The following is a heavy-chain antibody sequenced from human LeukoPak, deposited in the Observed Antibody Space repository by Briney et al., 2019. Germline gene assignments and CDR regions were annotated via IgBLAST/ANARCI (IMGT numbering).Heavy chain of an antibody. CDR2: LYSGGNT. CDR3: AREGASSSFGY. D-gene: IGHD6-13*01. Sequence: PGGSLRLSCAASGFTFSSVWMNWVRQTPGKGLEWVSVLYSGGNTYHADSVKGRFTISRDNSKNTLYLQMNSLRAEDTAVYYCAREGASSSFGYWGQGTLVTVSS. V-gene: IGHV3-53*01. J-gene: IGHJ4*02. CDR1: GFTFSSVW.